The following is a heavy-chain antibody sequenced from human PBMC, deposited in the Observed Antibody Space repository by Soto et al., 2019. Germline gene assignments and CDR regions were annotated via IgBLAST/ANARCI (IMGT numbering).Heavy chain of an antibody. D-gene: IGHD5-18*01. CDR1: GYSFTSYW. CDR3: ARHARGYSYAFYYYYYGMDV. V-gene: IGHV5-51*01. J-gene: IGHJ6*02. Sequence: PGESLKISCKGSGYSFTSYWIGWVRQMPGKGLEWMGIIYPGDSDTRYSPSFQGQVTISADKSISTAYLQWSSLKASDTAMYYWARHARGYSYAFYYYYYGMDVWGQGTTVTVSS. CDR2: IYPGDSDT.